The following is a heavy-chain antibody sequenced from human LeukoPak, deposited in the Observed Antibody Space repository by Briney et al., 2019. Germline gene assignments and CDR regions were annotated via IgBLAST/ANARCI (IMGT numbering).Heavy chain of an antibody. CDR2: IWYDGSNK. CDR3: AKAYSYGYDY. Sequence: PGGSLRLSCVASGFTFSSYGMHWVRQAPGKGLEWVAFIWYDGSNKYYADSVKGRFTISRDNSKNTLSLQMSSLRPDDTAVYCCAKAYSYGYDYWGQGTLVTVSS. D-gene: IGHD5-18*01. V-gene: IGHV3-30*02. J-gene: IGHJ4*02. CDR1: GFTFSSYG.